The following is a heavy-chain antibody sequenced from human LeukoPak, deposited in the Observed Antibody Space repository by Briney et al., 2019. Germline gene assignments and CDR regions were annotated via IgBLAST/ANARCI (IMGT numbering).Heavy chain of an antibody. CDR2: INPNSGGT. D-gene: IGHD2-2*01. CDR1: GYTFTGYY. CDR3: AREFDIVVVPAAIVAFDI. Sequence: ASVKVSCKASGYTFTGYYMHWVRQAPGQGREWMGWINPNSGGTNYAQKFQGRVTMTRDTSISTAYMELSRLRSDDTAVYFCAREFDIVVVPAAIVAFDIWGQGTMVTVSS. J-gene: IGHJ3*02. V-gene: IGHV1-2*02.